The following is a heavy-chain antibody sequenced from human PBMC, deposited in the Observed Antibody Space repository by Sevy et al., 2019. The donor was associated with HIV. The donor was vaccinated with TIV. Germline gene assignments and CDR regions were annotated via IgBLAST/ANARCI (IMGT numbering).Heavy chain of an antibody. CDR1: GFTFSKAW. J-gene: IGHJ4*02. D-gene: IGHD3-3*01. Sequence: GESLKISCAASGFTFSKAWMIWVRQAPGKGLEWVGRIKSNTDGGTTDYAEPVKGRFTISRDDSKNTLYLQVNSLKTDDTAVYYCTTQKDFWSGYFYFDYWGQGTLVTVSS. V-gene: IGHV3-15*01. CDR2: IKSNTDGGTT. CDR3: TTQKDFWSGYFYFDY.